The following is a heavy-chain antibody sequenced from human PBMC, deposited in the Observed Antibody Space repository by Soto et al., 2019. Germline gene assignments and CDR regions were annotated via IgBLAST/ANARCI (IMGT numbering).Heavy chain of an antibody. CDR1: GFTFSSYS. CDR3: ARVVGATIDY. CDR2: ISSSSSTI. V-gene: IGHV3-48*01. Sequence: AGGALRLSCAGSGFTFSSYSINWVRQAPGKGLEWVSYISSSSSTIYYADSVKGRFTISRDNAKNSLYLQMNSLRAEDTAVYYCARVVGATIDYWGQGTLVTVSS. J-gene: IGHJ4*02. D-gene: IGHD1-26*01.